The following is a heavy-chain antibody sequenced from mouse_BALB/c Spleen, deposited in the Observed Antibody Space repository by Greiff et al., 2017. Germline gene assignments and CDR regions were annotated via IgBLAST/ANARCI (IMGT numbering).Heavy chain of an antibody. D-gene: IGHD3-1*01. V-gene: IGHV2-9*02. CDR2: IWAGGST. J-gene: IGHJ4*01. Sequence: VMLVESGPGLVAPSQSLSITCTVSGFSLTSYGVHWVRQPPGKGLEWLGVIWAGGSTNYNSALMSRLSISKDNSKSQVFLKMNSLQTDDTAMYYCAIDSSGFLYAMDYWGQGTSVTVSS. CDR1: GFSLTSYG. CDR3: AIDSSGFLYAMDY.